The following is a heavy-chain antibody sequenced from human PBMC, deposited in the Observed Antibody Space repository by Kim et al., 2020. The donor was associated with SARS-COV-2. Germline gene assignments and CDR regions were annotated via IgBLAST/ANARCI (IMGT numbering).Heavy chain of an antibody. V-gene: IGHV3-23*01. CDR2: VSSGGDST. J-gene: IGHJ5*02. D-gene: IGHD3-16*01. CDR3: AKGSTAWYYPPFDH. Sequence: GGSLRLSCAASGFIFSNYAMSWVRQAPGKGLERVSIVSSGGDSTYYASSVKGRFAISRDNSKNPLFLQMNSLKAEDTAVYYCAKGSTAWYYPPFDHWVQG. CDR1: GFIFSNYA.